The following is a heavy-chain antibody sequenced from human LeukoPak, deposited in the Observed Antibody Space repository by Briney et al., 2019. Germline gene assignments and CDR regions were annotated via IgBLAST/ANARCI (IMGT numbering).Heavy chain of an antibody. CDR3: ARAGGVKTAALDLDY. Sequence: SVKVSCKASGGTFSSYAISWVRQAPGQGLEWMGGIIPIFGTANYAQKFQGRVTITTDESTSTAYMELSSLRSEDTAVYYCARAGGVKTAALDLDYWGQGTLVTVSS. D-gene: IGHD6-25*01. CDR2: IIPIFGTA. CDR1: GGTFSSYA. J-gene: IGHJ4*02. V-gene: IGHV1-69*05.